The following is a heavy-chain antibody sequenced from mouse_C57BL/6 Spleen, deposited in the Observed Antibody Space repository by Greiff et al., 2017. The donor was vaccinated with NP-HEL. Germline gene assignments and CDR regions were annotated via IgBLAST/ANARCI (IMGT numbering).Heavy chain of an antibody. J-gene: IGHJ2*01. CDR2: IYPGDGDT. CDR3: ARGYYGSPLDY. D-gene: IGHD1-1*01. Sequence: VQRVESGPELVKPGASVKISCKASGYAFSSSWMNWVKQRPGKGLEWIGRIYPGDGDTNYNGKFKGKATLTADKSSSTAYMQLSSLTSEDSAVYFCARGYYGSPLDYWGQGTTLTVSS. CDR1: GYAFSSSW. V-gene: IGHV1-82*01.